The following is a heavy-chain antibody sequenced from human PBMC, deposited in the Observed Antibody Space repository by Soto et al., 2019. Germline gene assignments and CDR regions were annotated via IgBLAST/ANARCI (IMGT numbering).Heavy chain of an antibody. D-gene: IGHD3-9*01. CDR2: ISGSGGST. CDR1: GFTFSNYA. Sequence: VQLLESGGDLVQPGGSLRLSCEASGFTFSNYAMSWVRQAPGKGLEWGSVISGSGGSTNYADSAKGRFTISRDNSMDTLYLQMNSLRAEDTAVYYCARVFYYDILTGKSYNMDVWGQGTTVIVSS. J-gene: IGHJ6*02. CDR3: ARVFYYDILTGKSYNMDV. V-gene: IGHV3-23*01.